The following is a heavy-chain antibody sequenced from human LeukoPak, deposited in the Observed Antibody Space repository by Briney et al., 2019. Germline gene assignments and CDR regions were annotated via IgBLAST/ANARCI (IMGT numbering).Heavy chain of an antibody. J-gene: IGHJ5*02. CDR3: ARDALIVVVPAAILGWFDP. Sequence: GGSLRLSCAASGFTFSSYAMSWVRQAPGKGLEWVSYISSSSSTIYYADSVKGRFTISRDNAKNSLYLQMNSLRAEDTAVYYRARDALIVVVPAAILGWFDPWGQGTLVTVSS. CDR1: GFTFSSYA. D-gene: IGHD2-2*02. CDR2: ISSSSSTI. V-gene: IGHV3-48*01.